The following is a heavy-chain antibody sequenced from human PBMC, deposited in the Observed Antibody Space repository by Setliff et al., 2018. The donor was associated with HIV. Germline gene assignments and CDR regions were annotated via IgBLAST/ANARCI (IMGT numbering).Heavy chain of an antibody. CDR1: GESFSGYY. J-gene: IGHJ4*02. CDR3: AKDTYSSSWSQVYYFDY. D-gene: IGHD6-13*01. Sequence: SETLSLTCAVYGESFSGYYWNWIRQPPGKGLEWIGSIYHSGSTYYDPSLKSRVTISVDTSKKQFSLKLRSVTAADTAVYYCAKDTYSSSWSQVYYFDYWGQGTLVTVSS. V-gene: IGHV4-34*01. CDR2: IYHSGST.